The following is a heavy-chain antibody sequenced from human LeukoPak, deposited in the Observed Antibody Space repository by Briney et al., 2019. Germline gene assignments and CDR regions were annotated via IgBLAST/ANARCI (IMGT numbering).Heavy chain of an antibody. J-gene: IGHJ6*03. CDR1: GYTFTSYY. D-gene: IGHD4-17*01. CDR2: INPSGGST. V-gene: IGHV1-46*01. CDR3: ARDAYGDYGNYYYMDV. Sequence: GASVKVSCKASGYTFTSYYMHWVRQAPGQGLEWMGIINPSGGSTSYAQKFQGRVTMTRDTSTSTVYMELSSLRSEDTAVYYCARDAYGDYGNYYYMDVWGKGTTVTISS.